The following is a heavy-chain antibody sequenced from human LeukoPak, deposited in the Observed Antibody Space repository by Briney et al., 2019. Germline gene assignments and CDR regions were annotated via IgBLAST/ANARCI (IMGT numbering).Heavy chain of an antibody. J-gene: IGHJ4*02. D-gene: IGHD1-26*01. CDR1: GYTFTGYY. V-gene: IGHV1-2*02. CDR3: ARDRKVGATIPGYY. Sequence: ASVKVSCKASGYTFTGYYMHWVRQAPGQGLEWMGWINPNSGGTNYAQKFQGRVTMTRDTSISTAYMELSRLRSDDTAVYYCARDRKVGATIPGYYWGQGTLVTVSS. CDR2: INPNSGGT.